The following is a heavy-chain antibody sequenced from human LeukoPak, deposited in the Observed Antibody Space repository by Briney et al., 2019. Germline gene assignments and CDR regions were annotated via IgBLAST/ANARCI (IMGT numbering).Heavy chain of an antibody. CDR3: AKGSGNLGSGSKRD. CDR1: GFTFSSYG. V-gene: IGHV3-30*18. J-gene: IGHJ4*02. Sequence: GGSLRLSCAASGFTFSSYGMHWVRQAPGKGLEWVAVISYDGSNKYYADSVKGRFTISRDNSKNTLYLQMNSLRAEDTAVYYCAKGSGNLGSGSKRDWGQGTLVTVSS. D-gene: IGHD1-14*01. CDR2: ISYDGSNK.